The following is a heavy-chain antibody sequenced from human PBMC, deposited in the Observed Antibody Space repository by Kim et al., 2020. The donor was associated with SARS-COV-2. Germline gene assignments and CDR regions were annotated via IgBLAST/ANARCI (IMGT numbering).Heavy chain of an antibody. J-gene: IGHJ6*02. D-gene: IGHD3-16*01. CDR2: IDPSDSYT. Sequence: GESLKISCKGSGYSFTSYWISWVRQMPGKGLEWMGRIDPSDSYTNYSPSFQGHVTISADKSISTAYLQWSSLKASDTAMYYCARRGGVDPYYYYGMDVWGQGTTVTVSS. CDR1: GYSFTSYW. CDR3: ARRGGVDPYYYYGMDV. V-gene: IGHV5-10-1*01.